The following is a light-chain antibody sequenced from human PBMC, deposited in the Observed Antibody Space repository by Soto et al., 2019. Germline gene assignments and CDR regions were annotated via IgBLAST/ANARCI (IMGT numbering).Light chain of an antibody. V-gene: IGKV3-20*01. J-gene: IGKJ3*01. CDR2: GTF. Sequence: EIVLTQSPGTLSLSPGERATLSCRASQSVSSSYLAWFQQIPGQAPRLLIHGTFSRATGIPDRFSDSGSGTDFTLTISRMEPEDFAVYYCQHYGSSPFTFGPGTKVDIK. CDR1: QSVSSSY. CDR3: QHYGSSPFT.